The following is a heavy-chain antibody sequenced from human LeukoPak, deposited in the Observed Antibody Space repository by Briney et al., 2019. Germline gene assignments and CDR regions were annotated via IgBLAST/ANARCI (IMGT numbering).Heavy chain of an antibody. V-gene: IGHV4-34*01. D-gene: IGHD3-10*01. CDR2: INHGGST. CDR1: GGSFSGSY. Sequence: SETLSLTCAVYGGSFSGSYWGWIRQPPGKGLEWIGEINHGGSTNYNPSLKSRVTISVDTSNNQFSLRLSSVTAADTAVYYCARNFGRYYYYMDVWDKGTSVTVSS. J-gene: IGHJ6*03. CDR3: ARNFGRYYYYMDV.